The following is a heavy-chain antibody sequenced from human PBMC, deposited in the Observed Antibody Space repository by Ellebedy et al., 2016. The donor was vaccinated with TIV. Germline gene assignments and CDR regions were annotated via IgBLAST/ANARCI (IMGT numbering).Heavy chain of an antibody. D-gene: IGHD2-15*01. CDR1: GFTFSSYA. CDR3: ALLRGFCAGGTCYDLDS. Sequence: GESLKISXEASGFTFSSYALHWVRQAPGKGLEWVAVIWYDGDLKFYADSVRGRFTISRDGSKNTLYLHMNSLRADDSAVYYCALLRGFCAGGTCYDLDSWGQGTLVTVSS. J-gene: IGHJ4*02. V-gene: IGHV3-33*08. CDR2: IWYDGDLK.